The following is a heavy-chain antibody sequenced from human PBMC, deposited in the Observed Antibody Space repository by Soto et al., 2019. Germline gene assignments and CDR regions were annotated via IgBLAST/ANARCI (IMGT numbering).Heavy chain of an antibody. CDR1: GFTFSSYG. V-gene: IGHV3-33*01. CDR3: ASNLIAAAGPHDAFDI. J-gene: IGHJ3*02. Sequence: QVQLVESGGGVVQPGRSLRLSCAASGFTFSSYGMHWVRQAPGKGLEWVAVIWYDGSNKYYADSVKGRFTISRDNSKNTLYLQMNSLRAEDTAVYYCASNLIAAAGPHDAFDIWGQGTMVTVSS. CDR2: IWYDGSNK. D-gene: IGHD6-13*01.